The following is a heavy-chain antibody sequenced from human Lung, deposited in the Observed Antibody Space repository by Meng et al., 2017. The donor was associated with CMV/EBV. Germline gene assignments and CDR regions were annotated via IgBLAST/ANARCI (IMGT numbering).Heavy chain of an antibody. J-gene: IGHJ5*02. Sequence: SETLFLXCTVSGGSISSGDYYRSWIRQHPGKGLEWIGYIYYSGNTYYSPSLKSRVTVSVDTSKNQFSLKLSSVTAADTAVYYCARDPGGYCRNTNCPRWFDPWGQGTLVTVSS. D-gene: IGHD2-2*01. CDR1: GGSISSGDYY. V-gene: IGHV4-31*03. CDR2: IYYSGNT. CDR3: ARDPGGYCRNTNCPRWFDP.